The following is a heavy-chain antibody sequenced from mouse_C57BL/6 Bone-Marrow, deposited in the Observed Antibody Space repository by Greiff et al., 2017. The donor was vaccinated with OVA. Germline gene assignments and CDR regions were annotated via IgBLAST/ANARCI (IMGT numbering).Heavy chain of an antibody. D-gene: IGHD6-2*01. CDR1: GYAFTNYL. CDR2: INPGSGGT. V-gene: IGHV1-54*01. Sequence: VHLVESGAELVRPGTSVKVSCKASGYAFTNYLIEWVKQRPGQGLEWIGVINPGSGGTNYNEKFKGKATLTADKSSSTAYMQLSSLTSEDSAVYFCARENYFSVDYWGQGTTLTVSS. J-gene: IGHJ2*01. CDR3: ARENYFSVDY.